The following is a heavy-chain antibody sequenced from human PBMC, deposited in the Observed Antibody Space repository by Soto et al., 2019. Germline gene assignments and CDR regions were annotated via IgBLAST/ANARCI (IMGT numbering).Heavy chain of an antibody. CDR2: ISSSSSYI. D-gene: IGHD3-16*01. Sequence: GGSLRLSCAASGFTFSSYSMNWVRQAPGKGLEWVSSISSSSSYIYYADSVKGRFTISRDNAKNSLYLQMNSLRAEDTAVYYCARDLLTAGGTKIYYYYMDVWGKGTTVTVSS. V-gene: IGHV3-21*01. CDR1: GFTFSSYS. J-gene: IGHJ6*03. CDR3: ARDLLTAGGTKIYYYYMDV.